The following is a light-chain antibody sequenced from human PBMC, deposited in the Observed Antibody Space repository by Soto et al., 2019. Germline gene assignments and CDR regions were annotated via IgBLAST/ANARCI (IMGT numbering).Light chain of an antibody. CDR2: KAT. J-gene: IGKJ2*01. CDR3: QQYYSYSYT. Sequence: DIQMTQSPSTLSASVGDSVTITCRASQSVSGYLAWYQQKPGKAPKLLIYKATTLEGAVPSRFIGTESGTEFTLTSNGLQPDDFATYYCQQYYSYSYTVGQGPKLVIK. CDR1: QSVSGY. V-gene: IGKV1-5*03.